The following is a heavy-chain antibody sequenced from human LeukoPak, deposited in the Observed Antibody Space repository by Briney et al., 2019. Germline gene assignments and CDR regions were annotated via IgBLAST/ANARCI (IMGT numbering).Heavy chain of an antibody. CDR1: GDSVSSNSAA. D-gene: IGHD4-23*01. Sequence: SQTLSLTCAISGDSVSSNSAAWNWIRPSPSRGLEWLGRTYYRSKWYYDYAVSVKSRITINPDTAKNQFSLQLNSVTPEDTAVYYSARMTTVVTRAYDYWGQGTPVTVSS. J-gene: IGHJ4*02. CDR2: TYYRSKWYY. V-gene: IGHV6-1*01. CDR3: ARMTTVVTRAYDY.